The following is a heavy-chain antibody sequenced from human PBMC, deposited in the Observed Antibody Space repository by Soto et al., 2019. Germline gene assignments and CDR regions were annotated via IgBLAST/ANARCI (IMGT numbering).Heavy chain of an antibody. J-gene: IGHJ5*02. V-gene: IGHV1-8*01. CDR3: ARGSQSFDWLSLPHNWFDP. Sequence: ASVKVSCKASGYTFTSYDINWVRQATGLGLEWMGWMNPNSGNTAYAQKFQGRVTMTRNTSISTAYMELSSLRSEDTAVYYCARGSQSFDWLSLPHNWFDPWGQGTLVTVSS. CDR2: MNPNSGNT. CDR1: GYTFTSYD. D-gene: IGHD3-9*01.